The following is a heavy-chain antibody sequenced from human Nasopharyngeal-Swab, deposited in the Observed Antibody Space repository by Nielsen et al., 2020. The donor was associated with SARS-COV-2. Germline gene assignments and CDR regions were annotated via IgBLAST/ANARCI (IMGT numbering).Heavy chain of an antibody. CDR1: AFTFNTYS. CDR3: ATLQGFWSAYFEDSAMDV. J-gene: IGHJ6*04. D-gene: IGHD3-3*01. Sequence: GESLKISCAASAFTFNTYSMNWVRQAPGKGLEWVSFISSTSTYIYYADSVKGRFTISRDNARNSLYLQMNSLRAEDTAVYYCATLQGFWSAYFEDSAMDVWGKGTTVTVSS. V-gene: IGHV3-21*06. CDR2: ISSTSTYI.